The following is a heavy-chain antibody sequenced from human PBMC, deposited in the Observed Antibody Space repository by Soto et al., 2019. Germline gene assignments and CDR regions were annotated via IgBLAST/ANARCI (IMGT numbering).Heavy chain of an antibody. D-gene: IGHD3-22*01. Sequence: GASVKVSCKASGYTFTGYYMHWVRQAPGQGLEWMGWINPNSGGTNYAQKFQGRVTMTRDTSISTAYMELSRLRSDDTAVYYCASSVRAHDSSGYYGCDYWGQGALVTVSS. J-gene: IGHJ4*02. CDR1: GYTFTGYY. CDR3: ASSVRAHDSSGYYGCDY. V-gene: IGHV1-2*02. CDR2: INPNSGGT.